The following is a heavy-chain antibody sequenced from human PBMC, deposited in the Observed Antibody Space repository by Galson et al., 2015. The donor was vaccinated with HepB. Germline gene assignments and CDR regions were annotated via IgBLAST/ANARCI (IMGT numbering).Heavy chain of an antibody. D-gene: IGHD3-9*01. CDR1: GDSVSSNSAA. V-gene: IGHV6-1*01. CDR3: ARDTPLEPYFDWSFDL. Sequence: CAISGDSVSSNSAAWNWIRQSPSRGLEWLGRTYYRSKWYNDYAVSVKSRITINPDTSKNQFSLQLNSVTPEDTAVYYCARDTPLEPYFDWSFDLWGRGTLVTVSS. J-gene: IGHJ2*01. CDR2: TYYRSKWYN.